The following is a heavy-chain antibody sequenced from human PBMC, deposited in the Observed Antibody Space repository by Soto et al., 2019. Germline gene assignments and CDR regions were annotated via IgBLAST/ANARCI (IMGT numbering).Heavy chain of an antibody. CDR3: ATEPIYYNDGSGYYPLGH. V-gene: IGHV1-18*04. CDR1: GYSFATYG. Sequence: QVQLVQSGAEVRKPGASVKVSCKASGYSFATYGFSWVRQAPGQGLECVGWISAHNGDTHYSQKFQGRVTLTTDTSTNTGYMELRSLTSDDTAVYFCATEPIYYNDGSGYYPLGHWGQGTLVIVSS. J-gene: IGHJ4*02. CDR2: ISAHNGDT. D-gene: IGHD3-22*01.